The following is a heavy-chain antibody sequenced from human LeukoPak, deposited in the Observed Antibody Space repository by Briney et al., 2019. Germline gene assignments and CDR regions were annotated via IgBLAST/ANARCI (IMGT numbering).Heavy chain of an antibody. J-gene: IGHJ4*02. CDR2: TYYRSTWYN. CDR1: GDSVSSNSVT. CDR3: ARVSRGIFAY. V-gene: IGHV6-1*01. D-gene: IGHD3-16*01. Sequence: KSSQTLSLTCAISGDSVSSNSVTWNWIRQSPSRGLEWLGRTYYRSTWYNDYAVSVRSRITVNPDTSKNQFSLQLSSVTPEDTAVYYCARVSRGIFAYWGQGTLVTVSS.